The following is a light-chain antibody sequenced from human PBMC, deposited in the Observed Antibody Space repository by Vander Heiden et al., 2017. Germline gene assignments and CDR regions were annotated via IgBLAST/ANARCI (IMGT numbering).Light chain of an antibody. V-gene: IGLV3-1*01. CDR1: KLGDKY. CDR3: QAWDSSTVV. Sequence: SYELTQPPSVSVSPGPTASITCSGDKLGDKYACWYQQKPGQSLVLVIYQDSKRPSGIPERFSGSNSATTATLTISGTQAVDEAYYYCQAWDSSTVVFGTGTKLTVL. J-gene: IGLJ1*01. CDR2: QDS.